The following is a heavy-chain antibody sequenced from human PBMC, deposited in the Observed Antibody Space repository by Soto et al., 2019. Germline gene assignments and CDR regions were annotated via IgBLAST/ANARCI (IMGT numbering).Heavy chain of an antibody. CDR1: GFTFSSYW. Sequence: PGGSLRLSHEASGFTFSSYWIDWVRQAPGKGLVWVSRINSDGSSTSYAYSVKGRFTISRDNAKNTLYLQMNSLRAEDTAVYYCARGPIQLWTYGLPSPGAFEKYSSSWHLDYWGQGTLVTVSS. J-gene: IGHJ4*02. CDR2: INSDGSST. CDR3: ARGPIQLWTYGLPSPGAFEKYSSSWHLDY. D-gene: IGHD6-13*01. V-gene: IGHV3-74*01.